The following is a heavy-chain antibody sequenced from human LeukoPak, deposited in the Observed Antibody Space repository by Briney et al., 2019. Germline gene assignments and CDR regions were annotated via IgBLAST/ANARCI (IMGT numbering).Heavy chain of an antibody. CDR3: ARDRGSGYSYGWSPYYYYGMDV. CDR1: GFTFSDYY. CDR2: ISSSGSTI. Sequence: GGSLRLSCAASGFTFSDYYMSWIRQAPGKGLEWVSYISSSGSTIYYADSVKGRFTISRDNAKNSLYPQMNSLRAEDTAVYYCARDRGSGYSYGWSPYYYYGMDVWGQGTTVTVSS. J-gene: IGHJ6*02. V-gene: IGHV3-11*01. D-gene: IGHD5-18*01.